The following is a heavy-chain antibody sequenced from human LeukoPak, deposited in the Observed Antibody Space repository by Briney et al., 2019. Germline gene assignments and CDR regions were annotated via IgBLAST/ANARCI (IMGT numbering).Heavy chain of an antibody. D-gene: IGHD3-10*01. CDR1: GDSISSSNCY. J-gene: IGHJ4*02. Sequence: SETLSLTCTVSGDSISSSNCYWGWIRQPPGKGLEWIGSIYFSGGTYYNASLKSRVTISVDTSKNQFSLKLSSVTAADTAVYYCARQTGSGLFSLPGGQGTLVTVSS. V-gene: IGHV4-39*01. CDR3: ARQTGSGLFSLP. CDR2: IYFSGGT.